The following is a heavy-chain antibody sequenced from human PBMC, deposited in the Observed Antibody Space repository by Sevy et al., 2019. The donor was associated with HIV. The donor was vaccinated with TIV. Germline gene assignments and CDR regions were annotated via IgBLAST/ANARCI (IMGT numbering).Heavy chain of an antibody. CDR2: ISSASGII. Sequence: GGSLRLSCAASGFRFNSYDMNWVRQAPGKGLEWVASISSASGIIYYGDSVRGRFSISRDNAKKSLYLQMNSLRVEDTAVYYCARVVGNVSGNCYKYYYDLDVWGQGTAVTVSS. V-gene: IGHV3-21*01. D-gene: IGHD3-10*01. CDR1: GFRFNSYD. CDR3: ARVVGNVSGNCYKYYYDLDV. J-gene: IGHJ6*02.